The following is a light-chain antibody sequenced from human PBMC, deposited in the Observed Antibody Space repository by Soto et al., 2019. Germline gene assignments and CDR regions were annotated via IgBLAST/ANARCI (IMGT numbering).Light chain of an antibody. V-gene: IGLV2-14*03. Sequence: QSVLTQPASVSGSPGQSITISCTGTNTDVGGYNYVSWYQHHPDKAPKLMIYDVTNRPSGVSTRFSGSKSGNTASLTISELQAEDEADYYCSSYTSTSTLVVFGGGTKVTVL. CDR3: SSYTSTSTLVV. J-gene: IGLJ2*01. CDR1: NTDVGGYNY. CDR2: DVT.